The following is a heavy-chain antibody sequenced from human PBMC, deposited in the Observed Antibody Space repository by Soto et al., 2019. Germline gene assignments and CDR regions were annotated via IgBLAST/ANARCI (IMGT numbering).Heavy chain of an antibody. V-gene: IGHV4-59*01. CDR2: IHYTGST. CDR3: ARDLTISSTDGPLDP. J-gene: IGHJ5*02. Sequence: SETLSLTCTVSGGSISRYYWTCIRQPPGKGLEWIGNIHYTGSTNYNPSLKSRVTILLGTSTSQFSLKVSSVTAAHTAVYYCARDLTISSTDGPLDPWGHGTLVTVSS. CDR1: GGSISRYY. D-gene: IGHD1-1*01.